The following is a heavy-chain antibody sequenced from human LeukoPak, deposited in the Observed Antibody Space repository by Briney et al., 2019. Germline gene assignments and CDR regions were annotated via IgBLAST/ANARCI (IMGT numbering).Heavy chain of an antibody. CDR3: ARDGHAYGRGSPHY. D-gene: IGHD3-10*01. J-gene: IGHJ4*02. V-gene: IGHV3-11*01. CDR1: GFTFSDYY. CDR2: ISSSGSTK. Sequence: GGSLRLSCAASGFTFSDYYMCWIRQAPGKGLEWVSYISSSGSTKYYADSVKGRFTISRDNAKNSYLQMNSLRAEDTAVYYCARDGHAYGRGSPHYWGQGTLVSVSS.